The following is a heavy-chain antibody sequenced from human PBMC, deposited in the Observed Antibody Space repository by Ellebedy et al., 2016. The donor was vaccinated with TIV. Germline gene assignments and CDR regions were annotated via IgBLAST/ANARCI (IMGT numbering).Heavy chain of an antibody. D-gene: IGHD1-26*01. CDR3: AKVGASTFGYYYYGMDV. CDR1: GGSFSGYY. J-gene: IGHJ6*02. V-gene: IGHV4-34*01. Sequence: MPSETLSLTCGVYGGSFSGYYWSWIRQPPGKGLEWNGEINHSGSTSYNPSLKSRVTISVDTSKNQFSLKLRSVTAADTAVYYCAKVGASTFGYYYYGMDVWGQGTTVTVSS. CDR2: INHSGST.